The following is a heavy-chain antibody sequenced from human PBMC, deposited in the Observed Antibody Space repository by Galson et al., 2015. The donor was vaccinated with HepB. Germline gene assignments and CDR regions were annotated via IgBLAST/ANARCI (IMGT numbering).Heavy chain of an antibody. CDR3: ARGGAFGFDI. J-gene: IGHJ3*02. CDR1: GFTFSGYW. CDR2: IKEDGRDK. Sequence: SLRLSCAASGFTFSGYWINWVRQAPGKGLEWVANIKEDGRDKYYVDSVKGRFTISRDNAKNSVYLQMNSLRAEDTAVYYCARGGAFGFDIWGQGTMVTVSS. D-gene: IGHD3-16*01. V-gene: IGHV3-7*01.